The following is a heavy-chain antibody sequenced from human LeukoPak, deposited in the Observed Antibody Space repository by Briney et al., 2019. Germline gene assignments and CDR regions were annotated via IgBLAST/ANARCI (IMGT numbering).Heavy chain of an antibody. V-gene: IGHV3-20*04. CDR1: GFTFSDYY. CDR3: ARVLRYCSGGNCYSGGLGYMDV. D-gene: IGHD2-15*01. J-gene: IGHJ6*03. CDR2: INWTGGST. Sequence: GGSLRLSCAASGFTFSDYYMSWIRQAPGKGLEWVSGINWTGGSTGYADSVKGRFTISRDNAKNSPYLQMNSLRAEDTAVYYCARVLRYCSGGNCYSGGLGYMDVWGKGTTVTISS.